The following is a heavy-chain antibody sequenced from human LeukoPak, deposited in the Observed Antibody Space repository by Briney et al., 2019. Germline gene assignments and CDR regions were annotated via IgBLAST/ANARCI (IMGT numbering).Heavy chain of an antibody. J-gene: IGHJ3*02. V-gene: IGHV4-59*01. D-gene: IGHD3-16*02. CDR2: IYYSGST. CDR3: ARNYDYVWGSYRYNAFDI. Sequence: SETLSLTCTVSGGSISSYYWSWIRQPPGKGREWIGYIYYSGSTNYNPSLKSRVTISVDTSKNQFSLKLSSVTAADTAVYYCARNYDYVWGSYRYNAFDIWGQGTMVTVSS. CDR1: GGSISSYY.